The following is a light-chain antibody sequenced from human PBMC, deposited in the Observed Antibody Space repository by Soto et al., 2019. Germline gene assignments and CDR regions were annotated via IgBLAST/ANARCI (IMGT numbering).Light chain of an antibody. CDR3: QQSYSTLFT. CDR2: APS. J-gene: IGKJ3*01. Sequence: DIQMTQSPSSLSASVGDRVTITCRASQSISIYTNWYQQKPGTAHKLLIYAPSSLQSGVPSRFRGSGSGTDITLTISRLQTEDFSTYYCQQSYSTLFTFGPGTKVDIK. CDR1: QSISIY. V-gene: IGKV1-39*01.